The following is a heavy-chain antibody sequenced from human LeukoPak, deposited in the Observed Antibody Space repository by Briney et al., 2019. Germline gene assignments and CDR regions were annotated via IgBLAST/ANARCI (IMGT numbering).Heavy chain of an antibody. D-gene: IGHD1-7*01. CDR2: ISAYNGNT. CDR3: ARVGKTGPIFDY. CDR1: GYTFTSYG. V-gene: IGHV1-18*01. J-gene: IGHJ4*02. Sequence: ASVKVSCKASGYTFTSYGISWVRQALGKGFEWMGWISAYNGNTNYAQKLQGRVTMTTDTSTSTAYMELRSLRSDDTAVYYCARVGKTGPIFDYWGQGTLVTVSS.